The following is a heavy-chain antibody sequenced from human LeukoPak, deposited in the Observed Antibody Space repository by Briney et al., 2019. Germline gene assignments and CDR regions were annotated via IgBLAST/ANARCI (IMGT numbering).Heavy chain of an antibody. CDR1: GFTFSNYA. CDR3: ARDDYNRH. Sequence: GGSLRLSCAASGFTFSNYAVSWVRQAPGKGLVWVSRIRSDGSSTTYADSVKGRFTISRDNTKNTLYLQMNSLRADDTAVYYCARDDYNRHWGQGTLVTVSS. CDR2: IRSDGSST. J-gene: IGHJ4*02. D-gene: IGHD4-11*01. V-gene: IGHV3-74*01.